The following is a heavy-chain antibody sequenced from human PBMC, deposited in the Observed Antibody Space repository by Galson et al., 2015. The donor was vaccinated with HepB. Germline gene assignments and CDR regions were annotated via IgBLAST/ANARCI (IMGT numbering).Heavy chain of an antibody. CDR3: ARDPRNYYRAFDI. CDR1: GFTFSDYY. V-gene: IGHV3-11*06. J-gene: IGHJ3*02. D-gene: IGHD3-10*01. CDR2: ISSSSGYT. Sequence: SLRLSCAASGFTFSDYYMSWIRQAPGKGLEWVSHISSSSGYTNYADSVKGRFTISRDNAKNSLYLQMNSLRAEDTAVYYCARDPRNYYRAFDIRGQGTMVTVSS.